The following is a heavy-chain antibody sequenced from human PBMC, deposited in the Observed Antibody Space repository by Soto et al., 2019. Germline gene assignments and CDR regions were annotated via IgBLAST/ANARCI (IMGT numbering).Heavy chain of an antibody. J-gene: IGHJ6*02. CDR3: ARDNSVITGTWTSGYYYGMDV. Sequence: PGGSLRLSCAASGFTFSSYEMNWVRQAPGKGLEWVSYISSSGSTIYYADSVKGRFTISRDNAKNSLYLQMNSLRAEDTAVYYCARDNSVITGTWTSGYYYGMDVWGQGTTVTVSS. V-gene: IGHV3-48*03. CDR2: ISSSGSTI. CDR1: GFTFSSYE. D-gene: IGHD1-7*01.